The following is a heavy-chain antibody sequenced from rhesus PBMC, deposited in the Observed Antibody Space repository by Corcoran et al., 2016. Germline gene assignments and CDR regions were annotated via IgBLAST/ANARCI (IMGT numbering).Heavy chain of an antibody. CDR2: IFGSIGST. CDR3: ARREVVVITMDAFDF. CDR1: GGSISGGYG. V-gene: IGHV4S7*01. Sequence: QVQLQESGPGLVKPSETLSLTCAVSGGSISGGYGWSWLRQPPGKGLEWIGHIFGSIGSTYYNPSLKSRVTISRDTSKNPFSRKLSSVTAADTAVYYCARREVVVITMDAFDFWGQGLRVTVSS. J-gene: IGHJ3*01. D-gene: IGHD3-16*01.